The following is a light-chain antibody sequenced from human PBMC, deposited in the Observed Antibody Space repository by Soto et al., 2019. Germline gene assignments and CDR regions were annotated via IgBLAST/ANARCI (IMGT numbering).Light chain of an antibody. CDR1: QGISSW. V-gene: IGKV1-5*01. CDR2: DAS. J-gene: IGKJ1*01. CDR3: QQYNNFWT. Sequence: DIQMTQSPSALSASVGDRVTITCRASQGISSWLAWYQQKPGKAPRLLIYDASYLERGVPSRFSGSGSGTEFTLTISDLQPDDLATYYCQQYNNFWTFGPGTKVDIK.